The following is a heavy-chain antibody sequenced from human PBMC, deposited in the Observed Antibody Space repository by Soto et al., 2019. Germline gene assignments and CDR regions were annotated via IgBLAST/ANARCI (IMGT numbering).Heavy chain of an antibody. CDR1: RGTFNTCT. CDR2: IIPILGVT. D-gene: IGHD2-2*01. Sequence: ASVNVSCKASRGTFNTCTINWVRQAPGLGLEWMGRIIPILGVTNYVQEFQGRVTFTADKSTYTAYLELTSLRSDDTAVYYCGYCSTTSCQLLDYWGQGTLVTVSS. CDR3: GYCSTTSCQLLDY. J-gene: IGHJ4*02. V-gene: IGHV1-69*02.